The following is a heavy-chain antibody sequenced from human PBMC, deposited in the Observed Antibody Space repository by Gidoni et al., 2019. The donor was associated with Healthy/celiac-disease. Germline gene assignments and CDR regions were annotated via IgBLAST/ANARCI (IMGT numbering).Heavy chain of an antibody. J-gene: IGHJ4*02. CDR1: GGSISSSSYY. D-gene: IGHD4-17*01. Sequence: QLQLQESGPGLVKPSETLSLTCTVSGGSISSSSYYWGWIRQPPGKGLEWIGSIYYSGSTYYNPSLKSRVTISVDTSKNQFSLKLSSVTAADTAVYYCARHLKRTVLDYWGQGTLVTVSS. CDR2: IYYSGST. V-gene: IGHV4-39*01. CDR3: ARHLKRTVLDY.